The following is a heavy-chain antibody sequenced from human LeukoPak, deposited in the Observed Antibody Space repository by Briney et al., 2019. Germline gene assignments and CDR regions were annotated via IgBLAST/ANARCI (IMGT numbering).Heavy chain of an antibody. CDR1: GYTFTGYY. V-gene: IGHV1-2*02. J-gene: IGHJ5*02. D-gene: IGHD3-3*01. Sequence: ASVKVSCKASGYTFTGYYMHWVRQAPGQGLEWMGWINPNSGGTNYAQKFQGRVTMTRDTSISTAYMELSRLRSNDTAVYYCARVLRFLAPHRGFDPWGQGTLVTVSS. CDR2: INPNSGGT. CDR3: ARVLRFLAPHRGFDP.